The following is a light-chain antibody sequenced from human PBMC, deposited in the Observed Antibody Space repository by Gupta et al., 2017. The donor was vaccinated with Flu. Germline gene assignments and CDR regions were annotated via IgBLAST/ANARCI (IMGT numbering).Light chain of an antibody. CDR1: SGHSSYA. CDR3: KTWGTGIQV. CDR2: LNSDGSH. J-gene: IGLJ3*02. V-gene: IGLV4-69*01. Sequence: LVLPQSPSASASLGASVKLTCTLSSGHSSYAIAWHQQQPEKGPRYLMKLNSDGSHSKGDGIPDRFSGSSSGAERYLTISSLQSEDEADYYCKTWGTGIQVFGGGTKLTVL.